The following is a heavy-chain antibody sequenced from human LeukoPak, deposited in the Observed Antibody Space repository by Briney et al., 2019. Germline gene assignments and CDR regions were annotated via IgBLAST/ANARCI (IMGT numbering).Heavy chain of an antibody. D-gene: IGHD6-19*01. CDR1: GGSITNYY. V-gene: IGHV4-59*08. CDR2: IYHSGTT. J-gene: IGHJ4*02. CDR3: GRGGQWPYIDY. Sequence: PSETLSLTCTVSGGSITNYYWNWIRQAPPGKGLEWIGYIYHSGTTNYNPSLKSRVTISVDTSKNQFSLKLSSVTAADTAVYYCGRGGQWPYIDYWGQGTLVTVSS.